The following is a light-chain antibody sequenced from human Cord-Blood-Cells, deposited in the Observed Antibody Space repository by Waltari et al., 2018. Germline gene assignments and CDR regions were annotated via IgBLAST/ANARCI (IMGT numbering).Light chain of an antibody. Sequence: QSALTQPASVSGSPGQSITISCTGTSSDVGNYNLVYWYQQHPGKAPKRKIYEGSKRPSGVSNRFSGSKSGNTASLTISGLQAEDEADYYCCSYAGSSTVVFGGGTKLTVL. V-gene: IGLV2-23*01. CDR2: EGS. J-gene: IGLJ2*01. CDR3: CSYAGSSTVV. CDR1: SSDVGNYNL.